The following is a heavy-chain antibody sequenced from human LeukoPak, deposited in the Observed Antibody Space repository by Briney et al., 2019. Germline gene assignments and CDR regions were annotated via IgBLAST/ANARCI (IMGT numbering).Heavy chain of an antibody. V-gene: IGHV3-23*01. CDR2: ISGSGGST. CDR3: AKDRTMITFGGVIVKWFDP. J-gene: IGHJ5*02. Sequence: GGSLRLSCAASGFTFSSYAMSWVRQAPGKGLEWVSAISGSGGSTYYADSVKGRFTISRDNSKNTLYLQMNSLRAEDTAVYCCAKDRTMITFGGVIVKWFDPWGQGTLVTVSS. CDR1: GFTFSSYA. D-gene: IGHD3-16*02.